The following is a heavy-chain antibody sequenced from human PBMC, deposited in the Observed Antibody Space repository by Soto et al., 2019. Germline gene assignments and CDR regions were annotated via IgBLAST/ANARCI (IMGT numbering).Heavy chain of an antibody. Sequence: QVQLQESGPGLVKPSETLSLTCTVSGGSISSYYWSWIRQPPGKGLEWIGYISDSGSSNYNPSLKCRVTIAVDTSNNQFSLKLSSVTAADTAVYSCARRIKYYYAMDVWGQGTTVTVSS. J-gene: IGHJ6*02. CDR1: GGSISSYY. D-gene: IGHD2-15*01. CDR2: ISDSGSS. V-gene: IGHV4-59*08. CDR3: ARRIKYYYAMDV.